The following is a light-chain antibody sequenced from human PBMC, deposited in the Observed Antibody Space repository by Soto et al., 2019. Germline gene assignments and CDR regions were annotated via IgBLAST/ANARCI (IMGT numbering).Light chain of an antibody. CDR3: QRRSNLPPDVT. CDR1: QSVGSS. CDR2: DAS. J-gene: IGKJ3*01. V-gene: IGKV3-11*01. Sequence: EIVLTQSPDTLSLSPGERATLSCRASQSVGSSLAWYQQKPGQAPRLLIYDASNRATGIPARFSGSGSGTDFTLTISSLEPEDFAVYYCQRRSNLPPDVTFGPGTKVDIK.